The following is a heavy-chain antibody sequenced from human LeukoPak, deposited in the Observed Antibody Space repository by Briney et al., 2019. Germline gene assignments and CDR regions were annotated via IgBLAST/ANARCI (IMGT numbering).Heavy chain of an antibody. CDR1: GGSISSSNW. CDR3: AGVAYCGGDCTHPAAFDI. D-gene: IGHD2-21*02. V-gene: IGHV4-4*02. CDR2: IYHSGST. J-gene: IGHJ3*02. Sequence: SGTLSLTCAVSGGSISSSNWWCWVRQPPGKGLEWIGEIYHSGSTYYNPSLKSRVTISVDTSKNQFSLKLSSVTAADTAVYYCAGVAYCGGDCTHPAAFDIWGQGTMVTVSS.